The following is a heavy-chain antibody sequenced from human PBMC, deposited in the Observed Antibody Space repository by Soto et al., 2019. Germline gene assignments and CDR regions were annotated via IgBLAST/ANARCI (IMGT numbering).Heavy chain of an antibody. CDR1: GGFISGSNW. V-gene: IGHV4-4*02. J-gene: IGHJ4*01. Sequence: QVQLQESGPGLVKPSGTLSLTCAVSGGFISGSNWWSWVRQPPGKGLEWIGDIYHSGSTHYNPSRKNRDPISVDHSQRPVPLRRTSVTAADTPVYYWARDRESGGYYLFDYWGHGSLVTVSS. CDR2: IYHSGST. D-gene: IGHD1-26*01. CDR3: ARDRESGGYYLFDY.